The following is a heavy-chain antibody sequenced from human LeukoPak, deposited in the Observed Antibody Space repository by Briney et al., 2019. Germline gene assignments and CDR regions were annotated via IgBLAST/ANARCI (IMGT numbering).Heavy chain of an antibody. D-gene: IGHD3-22*01. J-gene: IGHJ4*02. CDR3: ARRTGTYYYDSSMDY. Sequence: SETLSLTCTVSGGSLSSSSYCWGWIRQPPGKGLAWIGSIYYSGSTYYNPSLKSRVTISVDTSKNQFSLKLSSVTAADTAVYYCARRTGTYYYDSSMDYWGQGTLVTVSS. V-gene: IGHV4-39*01. CDR1: GGSLSSSSYC. CDR2: IYYSGST.